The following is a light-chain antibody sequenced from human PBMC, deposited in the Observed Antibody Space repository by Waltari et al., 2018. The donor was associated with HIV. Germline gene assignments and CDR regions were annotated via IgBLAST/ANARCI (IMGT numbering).Light chain of an antibody. CDR1: KLGEQY. Sequence: SYELTQAPSVSVSPGQTASIICSGDKLGEQYASWYHQRPGQSPVLVMYQDNKRPSGIPARFSGSNSGNTVTLTISGTQAIDEGDYYCQAWDSNTGGYVLFGGGTKLTVL. V-gene: IGLV3-1*01. CDR2: QDN. J-gene: IGLJ2*01. CDR3: QAWDSNTGGYVL.